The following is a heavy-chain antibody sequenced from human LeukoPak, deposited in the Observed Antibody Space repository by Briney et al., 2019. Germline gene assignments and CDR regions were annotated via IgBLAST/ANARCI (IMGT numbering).Heavy chain of an antibody. CDR3: ARDRPGGSSLDY. D-gene: IGHD6-13*01. V-gene: IGHV4-61*08. CDR2: VYHSGEI. Sequence: SETLSLTCTVSGGSVSSGDYYWSWIRQPPGKGLEWIGSVYHSGEIYYNPSLNSRVTISVDTSKNQFSLKLSSVTAADTAVYYCARDRPGGSSLDYW. J-gene: IGHJ4*01. CDR1: GGSVSSGDYY.